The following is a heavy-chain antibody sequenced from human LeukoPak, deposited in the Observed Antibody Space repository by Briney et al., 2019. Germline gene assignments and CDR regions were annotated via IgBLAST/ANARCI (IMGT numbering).Heavy chain of an antibody. CDR1: GGSISSYY. CDR2: IYYSGST. CDR3: ARNYTRAGTSDY. J-gene: IGHJ4*02. D-gene: IGHD3-3*01. V-gene: IGHV4-59*08. Sequence: PSETLSLTCTVSGGSISSYYWSWIRQPPGKGLEWIGYIYYSGSTNYNPSLKSRVTISVDTSKNQFSLKLSSVTAADTAVYYCARNYTRAGTSDYWGQGTLVTVSS.